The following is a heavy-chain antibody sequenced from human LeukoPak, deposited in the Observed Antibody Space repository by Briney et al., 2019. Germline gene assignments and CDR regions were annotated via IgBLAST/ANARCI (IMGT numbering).Heavy chain of an antibody. CDR1: GYTFTSYD. CDR3: ARGAIAVAGNWFDP. V-gene: IGHV1-8*01. CDR2: MNPNSGNT. J-gene: IGHJ5*02. D-gene: IGHD6-19*01. Sequence: ASVKVSYKASGYTFTSYDINWVRQATGQGLEWMGWMNPNSGNTGYAQKFQGRVTMTRNTSISTAYMELSSLRSEDTAVYYCARGAIAVAGNWFDPWGQGTLVTVSS.